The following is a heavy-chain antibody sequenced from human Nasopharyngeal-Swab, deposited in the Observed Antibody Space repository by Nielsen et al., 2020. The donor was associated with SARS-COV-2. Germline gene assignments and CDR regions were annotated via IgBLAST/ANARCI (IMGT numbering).Heavy chain of an antibody. Sequence: SETLSLTCAVYGGSFSGYYWSWIRQPPGKGLEWIGEINHSGSTNYNPSLKSRVTISVDTSRNQFSLKLSSVTAADTAVYYCARHLNVLLWFGESTPPSAFDIWGQGTMVTVSS. CDR3: ARHLNVLLWFGESTPPSAFDI. V-gene: IGHV4-34*01. CDR2: INHSGST. CDR1: GGSFSGYY. J-gene: IGHJ3*02. D-gene: IGHD3-10*01.